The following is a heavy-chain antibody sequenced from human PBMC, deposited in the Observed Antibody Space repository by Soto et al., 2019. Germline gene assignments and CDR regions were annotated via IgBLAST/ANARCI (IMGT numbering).Heavy chain of an antibody. J-gene: IGHJ6*02. CDR2: IRSKAYGGTT. CDR3: TRVSDFRSGSGPSDYGMDV. CDR1: GFSFGDYA. D-gene: IGHD3-3*01. Sequence: GSLRLSCTACGFSFGDYAMSWVRQAPGKGLEWVGFIRSKAYGGTTEYAASVKGRFTISRDDSKSIAYLQMNSLKTEDTAVYYCTRVSDFRSGSGPSDYGMDVWAQRTTVTVPS. V-gene: IGHV3-49*04.